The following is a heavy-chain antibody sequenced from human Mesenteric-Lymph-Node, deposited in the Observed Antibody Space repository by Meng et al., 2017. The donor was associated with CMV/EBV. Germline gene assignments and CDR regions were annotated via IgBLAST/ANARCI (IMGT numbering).Heavy chain of an antibody. Sequence: ASVKVSCKSSGSTFTSYGFNWVRQAPGQGLEWMGWISAYNGNTNYAQKLQGRVTMTTDTSTSTAYMELRSLRSDDTAVYYCATPGWVGAFDIWGQGTMVTVSS. D-gene: IGHD1-26*01. CDR1: GSTFTSYG. CDR3: ATPGWVGAFDI. CDR2: ISAYNGNT. V-gene: IGHV1-18*04. J-gene: IGHJ3*02.